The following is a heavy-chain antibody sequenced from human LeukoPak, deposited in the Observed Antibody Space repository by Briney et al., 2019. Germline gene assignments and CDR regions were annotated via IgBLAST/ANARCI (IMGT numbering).Heavy chain of an antibody. D-gene: IGHD3-22*01. J-gene: IGHJ4*02. CDR1: GFTFSIYA. CDR2: ISGSGGST. V-gene: IGHV3-23*01. CDR3: ARGVHSSAFFDY. Sequence: GGSLRLSCAASGFTFSIYAMSWVRQAPGKGLEWVSTISGSGGSTYYADSVRGRFTISRDNSKNTLYLQMNSLRAEDTAVYYCARGVHSSAFFDYWGQGTLVTVSS.